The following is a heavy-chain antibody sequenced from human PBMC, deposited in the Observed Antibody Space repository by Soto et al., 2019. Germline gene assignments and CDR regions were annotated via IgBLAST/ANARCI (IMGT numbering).Heavy chain of an antibody. CDR2: ISISSSDR. Sequence: VGSLRLSCAASGFTLRTYTMNWVRQAPGKGLERVSSISISSSDRYYADSVRGRFTISRDNAKNALYLQMNSLRADDTAVYFCVRGMNPLFGGQGTLVTVSS. CDR1: GFTLRTYT. J-gene: IGHJ4*01. V-gene: IGHV3-21*06. CDR3: VRGMNPLF.